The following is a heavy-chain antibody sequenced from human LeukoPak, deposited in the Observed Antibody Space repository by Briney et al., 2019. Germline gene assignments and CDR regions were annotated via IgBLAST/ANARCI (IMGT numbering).Heavy chain of an antibody. Sequence: PSETLSLTCNVSGDSISSYYWSWIRQPPGKGLEWIGYIYSRGRSSYNPSLRSRVTISADTSQNQFSLKLTSVTAADTAFYFCARHRGYTYGRTFDYWGQGTLVTVSS. CDR2: IYSRGRS. D-gene: IGHD5-18*01. CDR1: GDSISSYY. V-gene: IGHV4-59*08. CDR3: ARHRGYTYGRTFDY. J-gene: IGHJ4*02.